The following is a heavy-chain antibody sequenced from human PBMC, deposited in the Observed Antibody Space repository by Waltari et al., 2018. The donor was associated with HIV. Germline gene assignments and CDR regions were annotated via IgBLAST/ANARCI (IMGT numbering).Heavy chain of an antibody. D-gene: IGHD3-16*01. CDR1: GSTFADYN. CDR3: ARAPLWGGLRYLDY. Sequence: QVQLVPSGTVLTRPGASVTVSCGTSGSTFADYNIHWVRQAHGHGLGWMAWINPNSGATKYAHEFQGRVIVTRDTSTRTVFMDFYRLTSDDTAIYFCARAPLWGGLRYLDYWGQGTLVTVSP. CDR2: INPNSGAT. V-gene: IGHV1-2*07. J-gene: IGHJ4*02.